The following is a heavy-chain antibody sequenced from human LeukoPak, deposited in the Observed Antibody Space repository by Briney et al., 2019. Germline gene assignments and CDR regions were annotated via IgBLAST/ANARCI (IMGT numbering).Heavy chain of an antibody. D-gene: IGHD3-22*01. J-gene: IGHJ4*02. V-gene: IGHV3-23*01. CDR3: AKGHGDASGYYYFDS. CDR2: ISGSGGST. Sequence: GGSLRLSSAASGFTFSSYAMSWVRQAPGKGLEWVSAISGSGGSTYYADSVKGRFSIFRDNNKNMLYLQMNSLRVEDTAVYYCAKGHGDASGYYYFDSWGQGTLVTVSS. CDR1: GFTFSSYA.